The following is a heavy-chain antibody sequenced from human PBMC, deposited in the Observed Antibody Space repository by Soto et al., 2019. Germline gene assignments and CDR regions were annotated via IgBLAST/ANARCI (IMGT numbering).Heavy chain of an antibody. J-gene: IGHJ4*02. CDR3: ARSDLGWGVYFDY. D-gene: IGHD3-10*01. Sequence: QVQLVQSGAEVKKPGASVTVSCKASGYPFRNYDINWVRQAPGQGLEWMGWMNPNDGNTGHAQQFQGRVTMTRDTSINTAYMELSSLISEDTAIYFCARSDLGWGVYFDYWGQGALVTVSS. CDR2: MNPNDGNT. V-gene: IGHV1-8*01. CDR1: GYPFRNYD.